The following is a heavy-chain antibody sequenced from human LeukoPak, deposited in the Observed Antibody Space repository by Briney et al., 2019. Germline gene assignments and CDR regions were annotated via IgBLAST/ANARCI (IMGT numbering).Heavy chain of an antibody. V-gene: IGHV1-46*01. CDR1: GYTFTSYY. CDR2: INPSGGST. D-gene: IGHD1-1*01. J-gene: IGHJ4*02. Sequence: ASVKVSCKASGYTFTSYYMHWVRQAPGQGLEWMGIINPSGGSTSYAQKFQGRVTMTRDMSTSTVYMELSSLRSEDTAVYYCAKEGDNWNDAFQQHPDYFDYWGQGTLVTVSS. CDR3: AKEGDNWNDAFQQHPDYFDY.